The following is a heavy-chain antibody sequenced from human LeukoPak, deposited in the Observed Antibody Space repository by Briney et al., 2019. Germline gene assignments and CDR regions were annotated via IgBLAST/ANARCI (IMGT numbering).Heavy chain of an antibody. CDR3: ARGPPEYCSGGSCYSGRNWIDP. CDR2: INPNSGGA. CDR1: GYTFTSYY. V-gene: IGHV1-2*02. J-gene: IGHJ5*02. D-gene: IGHD2-15*01. Sequence: ASVKVSCKASGYTFTSYYMHWVRQAPGQGLEWMGWINPNSGGADYAQKFQGRVTMTRDTSISTAYMALSRLRSDDTAVYYCARGPPEYCSGGSCYSGRNWIDPWGQGTLVTVSS.